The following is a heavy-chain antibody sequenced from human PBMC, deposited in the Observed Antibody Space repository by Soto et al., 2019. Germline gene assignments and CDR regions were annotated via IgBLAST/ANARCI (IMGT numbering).Heavy chain of an antibody. Sequence: LRLSCADSGFTFSSYAMSWVRQAPGKGLEWVSAISGSGGSTYYADSVKGRFTISRDNSKNTLYLQMNSLRAEDTAVYYCAKAGEQWLVLDYWGQGTLVTVSS. D-gene: IGHD6-19*01. CDR1: GFTFSSYA. CDR3: AKAGEQWLVLDY. J-gene: IGHJ4*02. CDR2: ISGSGGST. V-gene: IGHV3-23*01.